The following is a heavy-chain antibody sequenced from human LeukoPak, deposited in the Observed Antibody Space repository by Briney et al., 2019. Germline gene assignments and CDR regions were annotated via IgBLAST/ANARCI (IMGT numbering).Heavy chain of an antibody. J-gene: IGHJ6*03. Sequence: SAKVSCKASGGTFSSYAISWVRQAPGQGLEWMGGIIPIFGTANYAQKFQGRVTITADESTSTAYMELSSLRSEDAAVYYCASGGFNWYMDVWGKGTTVTVSS. CDR1: GGTFSSYA. CDR2: IIPIFGTA. CDR3: ASGGFNWYMDV. V-gene: IGHV1-69*13. D-gene: IGHD1-1*01.